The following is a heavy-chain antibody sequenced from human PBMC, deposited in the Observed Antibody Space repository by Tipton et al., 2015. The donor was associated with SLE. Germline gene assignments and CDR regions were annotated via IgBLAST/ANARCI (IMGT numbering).Heavy chain of an antibody. D-gene: IGHD4-11*01. V-gene: IGHV4-39*07. Sequence: TLSLTCTVSGGSVSSSSKYWAWIRQPPGKGLEWIGSIYYTGTTTYYNSFLKSRVTMSVDTSKNHFSLKLISVAAADTAVYYCAREFLNPVTSAHYYFDLWGRGTLVTVSS. CDR1: GGSVSSSSKY. J-gene: IGHJ2*01. CDR3: AREFLNPVTSAHYYFDL. CDR2: IYYTGTTT.